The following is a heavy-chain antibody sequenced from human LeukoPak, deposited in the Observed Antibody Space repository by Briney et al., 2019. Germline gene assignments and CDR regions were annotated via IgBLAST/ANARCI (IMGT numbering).Heavy chain of an antibody. CDR3: ARHVRGRLPPRGGSWFDP. J-gene: IGHJ5*02. V-gene: IGHV4-39*01. D-gene: IGHD1-26*01. Sequence: SQTLSLTCTVSGGSISSGGYYWSWIRQHPGKGLEWIGSIYYRGSTYYNPSLKSRLTISVDTSKNQFSLKLTSVTAADTAGYYCARHVRGRLPPRGGSWFDPWGQGTLVTVSS. CDR1: GGSISSGGYY. CDR2: IYYRGST.